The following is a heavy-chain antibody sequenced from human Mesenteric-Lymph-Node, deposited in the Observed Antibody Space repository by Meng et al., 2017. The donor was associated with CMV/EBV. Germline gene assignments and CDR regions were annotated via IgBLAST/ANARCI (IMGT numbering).Heavy chain of an antibody. CDR2: LYYSGST. D-gene: IGHD3-22*01. J-gene: IGHJ6*02. Sequence: SETLSLTCTVSGGSISSGGYYWSWIRQHPGKGLEWIGYLYYSGSTYYNPSLKSRVTISVDTSKNQLSLKLSSVTAADTAVYYCARDLRSYDRSGYYYAAYYYYGMDVWGQGTTVTVSS. CDR1: GGSISSGGYY. CDR3: ARDLRSYDRSGYYYAAYYYYGMDV. V-gene: IGHV4-31*03.